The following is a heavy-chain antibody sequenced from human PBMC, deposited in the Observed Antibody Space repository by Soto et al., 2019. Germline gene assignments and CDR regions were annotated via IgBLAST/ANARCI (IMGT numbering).Heavy chain of an antibody. CDR2: INHSGST. J-gene: IGHJ4*02. CDR1: GGSFSGYY. CDR3: ARGLLLCSTSCYLKATYYFDY. Sequence: PSETLSLTCAVYGGSFSGYYWSWIRQPPGKGLEWIGEINHSGSTNYNPSPKSRVTISVDTSKNQFSLKLSSVTAADTAVYYCARGLLLCSTSCYLKATYYFDYWGQGTLVTVSS. V-gene: IGHV4-34*01. D-gene: IGHD2-2*01.